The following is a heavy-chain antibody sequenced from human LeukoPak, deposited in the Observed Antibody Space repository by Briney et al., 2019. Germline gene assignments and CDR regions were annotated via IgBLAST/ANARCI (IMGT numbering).Heavy chain of an antibody. Sequence: RGSLRLSCAASGFTFSSYGMHWVRQAPGKGLEWVAVISYDGSNKYYADSVKGRFTISRDNSKNTLYLQMNSLRAEDTAVYYCAKDISMVRGVIITPGFDYWGQGTLVTVSS. D-gene: IGHD3-10*01. V-gene: IGHV3-30*18. CDR3: AKDISMVRGVIITPGFDY. CDR2: ISYDGSNK. J-gene: IGHJ4*02. CDR1: GFTFSSYG.